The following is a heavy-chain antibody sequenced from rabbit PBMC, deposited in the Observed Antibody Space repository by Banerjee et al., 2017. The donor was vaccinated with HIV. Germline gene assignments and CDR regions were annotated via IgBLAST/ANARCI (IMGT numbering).Heavy chain of an antibody. CDR3: ARGYYSYGYAAYAYATYFFDL. J-gene: IGHJ4*01. CDR2: IYAGKGRL. CDR1: GFSFSSNYY. D-gene: IGHD6-1*01. Sequence: QSLEESGGGLVQPEGSLTLTCTASGFSFSSNYYMTWVRQAPGKGLEWIGTIYAGKGRLFYANWVNGRFTISSDNAQNTVDLQMNSLTAVDRATYFCARGYYSYGYAAYAYATYFFDLWGPGTLVTVS. V-gene: IGHV1S40*01.